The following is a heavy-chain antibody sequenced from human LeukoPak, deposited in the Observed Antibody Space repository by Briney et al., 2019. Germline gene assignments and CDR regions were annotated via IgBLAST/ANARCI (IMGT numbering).Heavy chain of an antibody. CDR1: GYTFTGYY. V-gene: IGHV1-2*06. CDR2: INPNSGGT. J-gene: IGHJ1*01. D-gene: IGHD1-26*01. Sequence: GASVKVSCKASGYTFTGYYMHWVRQAPGQGLEWMGRINPNSGGTNYAQKFQGRVTMTRDTSISTAYMELRRLRSDDTAVYYCARNQLGGSYPSAEYFQHWGQGTLVTVSS. CDR3: ARNQLGGSYPSAEYFQH.